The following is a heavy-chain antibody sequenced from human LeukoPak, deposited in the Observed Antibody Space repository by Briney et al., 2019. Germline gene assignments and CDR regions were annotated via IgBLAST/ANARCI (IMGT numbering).Heavy chain of an antibody. J-gene: IGHJ4*02. Sequence: ASVKVSCKASGYTFTSYDINWVRQATGQGLEWMGWMNPNSGNTSYAQKFQGRVTMTRDTSTSTVYMELSSLRSEDTAVYYCARGGRYSNRLFDYWGQGTLVTVSS. V-gene: IGHV1-8*01. D-gene: IGHD4-11*01. CDR2: MNPNSGNT. CDR1: GYTFTSYD. CDR3: ARGGRYSNRLFDY.